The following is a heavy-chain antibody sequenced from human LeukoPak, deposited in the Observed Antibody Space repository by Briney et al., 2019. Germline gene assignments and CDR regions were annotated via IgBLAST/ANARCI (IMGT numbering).Heavy chain of an antibody. D-gene: IGHD3-22*01. J-gene: IGHJ4*02. CDR1: GGSFSGYY. CDR3: ARIMKDSRGYYHFDY. V-gene: IGHV4-34*01. CDR2: INHSGST. Sequence: SETPSLTCAVYGGSFSGYYWSWIRQPPGKGLEWIGEINHSGSTNYNPSLKSRVTISVDTSKNQFSLKLSSVTAADTAVYYCARIMKDSRGYYHFDYWGQGTLVTVSS.